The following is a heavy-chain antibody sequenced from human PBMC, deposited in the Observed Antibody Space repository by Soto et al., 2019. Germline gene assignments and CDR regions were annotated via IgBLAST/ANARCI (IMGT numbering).Heavy chain of an antibody. Sequence: PGGSLRLSCAASGFTFSSYGMHWVRQAPGKGLEWVAVISYDGSNKYYADSVKGRFTISRDNSKNTLYLQMNSLRAEDTAVYYCARAAYAKEGVDYWGQGTLVTVS. D-gene: IGHD4-17*01. V-gene: IGHV3-30*03. CDR2: ISYDGSNK. CDR3: ARAAYAKEGVDY. J-gene: IGHJ4*02. CDR1: GFTFSSYG.